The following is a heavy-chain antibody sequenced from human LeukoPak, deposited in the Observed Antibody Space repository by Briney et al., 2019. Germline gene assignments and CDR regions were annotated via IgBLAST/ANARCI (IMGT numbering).Heavy chain of an antibody. CDR3: ARAKSAFWSGYYPSYYYYMDV. Sequence: GGSLRLFCAASGLTFSSYSMNWVRQAPGKGLEWVSSISSSSSYIYYADSVKGRFTISRDNAKNSLYLQMNSLRAEDTAVYYCARAKSAFWSGYYPSYYYYMDVWGKGTTVTVSS. V-gene: IGHV3-21*01. CDR1: GLTFSSYS. J-gene: IGHJ6*03. CDR2: ISSSSSYI. D-gene: IGHD3-3*01.